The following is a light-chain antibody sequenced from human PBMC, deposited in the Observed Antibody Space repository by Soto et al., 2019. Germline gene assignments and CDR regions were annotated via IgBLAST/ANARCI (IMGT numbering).Light chain of an antibody. V-gene: IGKV1-39*01. CDR1: QSISSF. CDR2: AAS. Sequence: DIQMTQSPSSLSASVGDRVAITCRASQSISSFLNWYQQKPGKAPKVLIYAASTLQSEIPSRFSGSGSGIDFTLTINSLRPEDSATYYCQQSYRTLWTFGQGTKVEIK. CDR3: QQSYRTLWT. J-gene: IGKJ1*01.